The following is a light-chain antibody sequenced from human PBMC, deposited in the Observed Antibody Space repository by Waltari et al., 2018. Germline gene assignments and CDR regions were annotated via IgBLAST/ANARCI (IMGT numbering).Light chain of an antibody. J-gene: IGLJ2*01. Sequence: QSVLTQPPSASGTPGQRVTISCSGGSSNIGRNPVNWYQQLPRTAPKLLICANDQRPPGVPDRFSGSKSGSSAFLAISGLQSADEASYYCASWDDSLDGVIFGGGTKLTVL. V-gene: IGLV1-44*01. CDR1: SSNIGRNP. CDR2: AND. CDR3: ASWDDSLDGVI.